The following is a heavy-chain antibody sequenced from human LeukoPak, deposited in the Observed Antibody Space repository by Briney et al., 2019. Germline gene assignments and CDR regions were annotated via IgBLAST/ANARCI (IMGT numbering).Heavy chain of an antibody. CDR2: VTARGTVR. CDR1: GFTFSEYA. CDR3: AKLLVDLSPGGNYVFDL. Sequence: GGSLRLSCAASGFTFSEYAMNWVRQAPGKGLEWLSGVTARGTVRYYADSVRGRFFASRDNSKSTLYLQMGSLRAEDTAFYYCAKLLVDLSPGGNYVFDLWGPRTLVTVSS. J-gene: IGHJ4*02. D-gene: IGHD4-23*01. V-gene: IGHV3-23*01.